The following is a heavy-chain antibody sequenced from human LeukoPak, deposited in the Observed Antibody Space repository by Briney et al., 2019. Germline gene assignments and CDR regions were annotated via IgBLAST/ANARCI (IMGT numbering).Heavy chain of an antibody. CDR2: IYYSGST. CDR3: ARGGGEAFDI. Sequence: SQTLSLTCTVSGGSISSYYWSWIRQPPGKGLEWIGYIYYSGSTNYNPSLKSRVTISVDTSKNQFSLKLSSVTAADTAVYYCARGGGEAFDIWGQGTMVTVSS. CDR1: GGSISSYY. D-gene: IGHD3-10*01. V-gene: IGHV4-59*01. J-gene: IGHJ3*02.